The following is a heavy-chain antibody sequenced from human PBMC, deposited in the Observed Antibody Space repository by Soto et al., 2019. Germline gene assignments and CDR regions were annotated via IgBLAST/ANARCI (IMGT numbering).Heavy chain of an antibody. CDR1: GFTFSSYA. D-gene: IGHD6-13*01. Sequence: GGSLRLSCAASGFTFSSYAMSWVRQAPGKGLEWVSAISGSGGSTYYADSVKGRFTISRDNSKNTLYLQMNSLRAEDTAVYYCAKDHAGIATEDDAFDIWGQGTMVTVSS. CDR2: ISGSGGST. CDR3: AKDHAGIATEDDAFDI. J-gene: IGHJ3*02. V-gene: IGHV3-23*01.